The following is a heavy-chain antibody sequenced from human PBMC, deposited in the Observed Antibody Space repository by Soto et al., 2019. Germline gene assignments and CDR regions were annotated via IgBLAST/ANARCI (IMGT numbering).Heavy chain of an antibody. CDR1: GGSISTSYYY. V-gene: IGHV4-39*01. J-gene: IGHJ6*03. Sequence: QLQLQESGPGLVKPSETLSLTCTVSGGSISTSYYYWGWIRQSPGKGLEWIGAIYYTGTTYYNPPLQSRATISVETSKNQFSLKMSSVTAADTAVYFCARQAGAFGYYMDVWGKGPTVTVSS. CDR2: IYYTGTT. D-gene: IGHD3-16*01. CDR3: ARQAGAFGYYMDV.